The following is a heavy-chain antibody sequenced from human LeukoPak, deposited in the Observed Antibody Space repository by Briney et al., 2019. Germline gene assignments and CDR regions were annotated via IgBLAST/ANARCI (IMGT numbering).Heavy chain of an antibody. CDR3: ARVICSGGSCRFDY. V-gene: IGHV4-59*10. CDR2: IHTSGST. CDR1: GGSFGAYY. D-gene: IGHD2-15*01. Sequence: SETLSLTCAVYGGSFGAYYWNWIRQPAGKGLEWIGRIHTSGSTNYNPSLKSRVTMSVDTSKNKFSLKLSSVTAADTAVYYCARVICSGGSCRFDYWGQGTLVTVSS. J-gene: IGHJ4*02.